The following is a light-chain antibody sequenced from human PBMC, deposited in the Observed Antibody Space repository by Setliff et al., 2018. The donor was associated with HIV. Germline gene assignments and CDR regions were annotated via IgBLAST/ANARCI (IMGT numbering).Light chain of an antibody. V-gene: IGLV2-23*01. J-gene: IGLJ3*02. CDR1: SSDIGTYNL. CDR2: EGN. Sequence: QSALTQPASVSGSPGQSITISCTGTSSDIGTYNLVSWYQQYPGKAPKLMIYEGNKRPSGVSNRFSGSKSGNTASLTISGLQAEDEADYYCCSYAGSNTWVLGGGTKVTVL. CDR3: CSYAGSNTWV.